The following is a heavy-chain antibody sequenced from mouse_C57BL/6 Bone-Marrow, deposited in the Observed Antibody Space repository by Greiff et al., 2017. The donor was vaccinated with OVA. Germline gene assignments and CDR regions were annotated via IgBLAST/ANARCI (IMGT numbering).Heavy chain of an antibody. J-gene: IGHJ3*01. CDR2: IYPRSGNT. CDR3: ERRGYSNYERKDWFAY. Sequence: VQLQQSGAELARPGASVKLSCKASGYTFTSYGISWVKQRTGQGLEWIGEIYPRSGNTNYNEKFKGKATLTADKSSSTAYMELRSLTSEDSAVYFGERRGYSNYERKDWFAYWGQGTLVTVSA. D-gene: IGHD2-5*01. V-gene: IGHV1-81*01. CDR1: GYTFTSYG.